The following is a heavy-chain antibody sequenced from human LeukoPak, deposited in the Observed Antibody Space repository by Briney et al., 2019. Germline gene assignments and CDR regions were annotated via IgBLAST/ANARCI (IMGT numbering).Heavy chain of an antibody. CDR1: GFPFSSYW. J-gene: IGHJ3*02. D-gene: IGHD5-24*01. V-gene: IGHV3-74*01. CDR2: MNSDGSST. CDR3: ARLRNYAFDI. Sequence: PGGSLRLSCAASGFPFSSYWMHWVRQAPGKGLVWVSRMNSDGSSTRYADSVKGRFTISRDNAKNSLYLQVNSLRAEDTAVYYCARLRNYAFDIWGQGTMVTVSS.